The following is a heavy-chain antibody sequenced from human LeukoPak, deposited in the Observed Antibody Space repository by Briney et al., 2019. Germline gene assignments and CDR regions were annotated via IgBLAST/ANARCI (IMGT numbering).Heavy chain of an antibody. Sequence: ASVKVSCKASGYTFTSYYMHWVRQAPGQGPEWMGRIYPNNGATNYAQKFQGRVTMTSDPSLSAAYLELTRLTSDDTAVYYCAKAPPVGPTTSPDSWGQGTLVIVSS. J-gene: IGHJ4*02. CDR1: GYTFTSYY. CDR2: IYPNNGAT. CDR3: AKAPPVGPTTSPDS. V-gene: IGHV1-2*06. D-gene: IGHD2-2*01.